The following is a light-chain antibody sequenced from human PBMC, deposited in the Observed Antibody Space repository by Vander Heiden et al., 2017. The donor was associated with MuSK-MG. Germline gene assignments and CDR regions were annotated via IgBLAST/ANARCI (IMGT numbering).Light chain of an antibody. CDR3: QAWDSSTVV. J-gene: IGLJ2*01. CDR1: KLGDKY. Sequence: SYELTQPTSVSVYQGQTARITCSGDKLGDKYACWYQQKPGQSPVLVIYQDSKRPSGIPERFSGSNSGNTATLTISGTQAMDEADYYCQAWDSSTVVFGGGTKLTVL. V-gene: IGLV3-1*01. CDR2: QDS.